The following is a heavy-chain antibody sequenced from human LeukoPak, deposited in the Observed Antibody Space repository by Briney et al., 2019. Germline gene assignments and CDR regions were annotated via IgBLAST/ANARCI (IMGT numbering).Heavy chain of an antibody. CDR3: ARSKVWSPARLRLDP. V-gene: IGHV4-34*01. J-gene: IGHJ5*02. CDR2: INHSGST. CDR1: GYSISSGYY. Sequence: PSETLSLTCAVSGYSISSGYYWSWIRQPPGKGLEWIGEINHSGSTNYNPSLKSRVTISVDTSKNQFSLKLSTVTAADTAVYYCARSKVWSPARLRLDPWGQGTLVTVSS. D-gene: IGHD6-6*01.